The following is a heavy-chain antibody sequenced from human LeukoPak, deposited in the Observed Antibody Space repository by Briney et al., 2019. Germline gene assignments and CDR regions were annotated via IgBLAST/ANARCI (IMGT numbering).Heavy chain of an antibody. J-gene: IGHJ4*02. CDR3: AKDTSQGIAVAGY. V-gene: IGHV3-9*01. CDR2: ISWNSGSI. Sequence: GGSLRLSCAASGFTFDDYAMHWVRQAPGKGLEWVSGISWNSGSIGYADSVKGRFTISRDNAKNSLYLQMNSLRAEDTALYYCAKDTSQGIAVAGYWGQGTLVTVSS. D-gene: IGHD6-13*01. CDR1: GFTFDDYA.